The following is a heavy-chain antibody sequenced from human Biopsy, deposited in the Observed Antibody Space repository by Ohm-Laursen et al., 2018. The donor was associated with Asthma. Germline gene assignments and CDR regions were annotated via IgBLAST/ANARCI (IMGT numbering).Heavy chain of an antibody. CDR3: AKEVFPGWELRRGPDS. Sequence: SLRLSCAASGFSFSNYGMHWVRQAPGKGLDWVAVISFDGANRNYTDSVKGRFTISRDNSRNTLHLEMNSLRAEDTAVYFCAKEVFPGWELRRGPDSWGQGTLVTVSP. J-gene: IGHJ4*02. CDR1: GFSFSNYG. D-gene: IGHD1-26*01. V-gene: IGHV3-30*18. CDR2: ISFDGANR.